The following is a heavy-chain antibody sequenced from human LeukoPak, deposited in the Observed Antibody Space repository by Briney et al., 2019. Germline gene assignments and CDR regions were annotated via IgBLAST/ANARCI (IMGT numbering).Heavy chain of an antibody. CDR3: ARYGYSYGFDYYYYGMDV. D-gene: IGHD5-18*01. CDR2: IIPILGIA. J-gene: IGHJ6*02. CDR1: GGTFSSYA. V-gene: IGHV1-69*04. Sequence: SVKVSCKASGGTFSSYAISWVRQAPGQGLEWMGRIIPILGIANYAQKFQGRVTITADKSTSTAYMEPSSLRSEDTAVYYCARYGYSYGFDYYYYGMDVWGQGTTVTVSS.